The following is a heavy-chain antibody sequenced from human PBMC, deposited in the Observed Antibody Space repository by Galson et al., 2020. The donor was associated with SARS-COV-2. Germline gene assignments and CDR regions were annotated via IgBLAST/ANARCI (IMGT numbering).Heavy chain of an antibody. V-gene: IGHV3-49*04. J-gene: IGHJ4*02. CDR3: TRSQRLES. Sequence: TGGSLRLSCTASGFTFGESAMSWVRLAPGKGLEWVGFIRNKAWGGTPEYAPSVKGRFTISRDDSKSIAYLQMNSLKTEDTAVYYCTRSQRLESWGQGTLVTVSS. CDR1: GFTFGESA. CDR2: IRNKAWGGTP.